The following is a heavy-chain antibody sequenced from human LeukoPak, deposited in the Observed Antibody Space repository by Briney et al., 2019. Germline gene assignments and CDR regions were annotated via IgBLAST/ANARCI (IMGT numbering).Heavy chain of an antibody. J-gene: IGHJ5*02. CDR2: INHSGST. CDR3: ARGSPLGLNWFDP. Sequence: PETLSLTCAVYGGSFSGYYWSWIRQPPGKGLEWIGEINHSGSTNYNPSLKSRVTISVDTSKNQFSLKLSSVTAADTAVYYCARGSPLGLNWFDPWGQGTLVTVSS. D-gene: IGHD3-16*01. V-gene: IGHV4-34*01. CDR1: GGSFSGYY.